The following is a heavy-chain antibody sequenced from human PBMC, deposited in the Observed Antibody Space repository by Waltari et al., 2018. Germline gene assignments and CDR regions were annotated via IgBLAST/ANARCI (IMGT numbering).Heavy chain of an antibody. CDR2: INHSGIT. CDR1: GGSFSGYY. V-gene: IGHV4-34*01. CDR3: AREWDSNRPAFDL. Sequence: QVQLQPWGAGLLKPSETLSLTCAVCGGSFSGYYWSRMRQPPGKGLEWIGEINHSGITNYNPSLKSRVTISLDTAKNPFSPKLSSVTAADTAVYYCAREWDSNRPAFDLWGPGTLVTVSS. D-gene: IGHD4-4*01. J-gene: IGHJ2*01.